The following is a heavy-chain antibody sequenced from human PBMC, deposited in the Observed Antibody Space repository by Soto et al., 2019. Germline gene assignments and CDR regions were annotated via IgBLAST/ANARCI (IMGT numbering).Heavy chain of an antibody. J-gene: IGHJ6*02. CDR2: IQQVGSEK. CDR1: GFTFNKNW. D-gene: IGHD7-27*01. CDR3: ALGRTGLDV. Sequence: EVQLVESGGGLVQPGGSLRLSCAASGFTFNKNWMTWVRQAPGKGLEWVANIQQVGSEKYYVDSVKGRFTISRDNADNSLYLQMNGLRAEDTAVYYCALGRTGLDVWGQGTTVTVSS. V-gene: IGHV3-7*01.